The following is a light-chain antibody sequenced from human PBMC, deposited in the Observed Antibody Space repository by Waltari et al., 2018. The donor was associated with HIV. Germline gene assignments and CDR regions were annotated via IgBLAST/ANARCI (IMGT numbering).Light chain of an antibody. CDR1: SSDVGGYYF. Sequence: QSALTQPRSVSGSPGQSVTISCTGTSSDVGGYYFVSWYQQLPGKAPRLMIYDVSKRSPGGPDRFSGSKSGNTASLTIAGLQADDEADYYGCSYAGIYTGVFGGGTKLTVL. V-gene: IGLV2-11*01. CDR2: DVS. J-gene: IGLJ3*02. CDR3: CSYAGIYTGV.